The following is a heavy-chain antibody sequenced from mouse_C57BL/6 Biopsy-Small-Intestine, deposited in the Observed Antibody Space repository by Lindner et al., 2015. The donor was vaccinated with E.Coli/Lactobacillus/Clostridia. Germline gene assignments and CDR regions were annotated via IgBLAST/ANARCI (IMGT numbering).Heavy chain of an antibody. V-gene: IGHV1-22*01. Sequence: VQLQESGPELVKPGASVKMSCKASGYTFTDYNMHWVKQSHGKSLEWIGYINPNNGGTSYNQKFKGKATLTVNKSSSTAYMELRSLTSEDSAVYYCARPGYYGSGDYWGQGTTLTVSS. CDR3: ARPGYYGSGDY. CDR2: INPNNGGT. J-gene: IGHJ2*01. D-gene: IGHD1-1*01. CDR1: GYTFTDYN.